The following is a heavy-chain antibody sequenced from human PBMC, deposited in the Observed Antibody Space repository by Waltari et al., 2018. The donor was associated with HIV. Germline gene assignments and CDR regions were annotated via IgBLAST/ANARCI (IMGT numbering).Heavy chain of an antibody. CDR1: GSSFSTHK. CDR3: GRERFLEWLLYTGGGIDY. Sequence: EVQLVESGGGLVKPGGSLRLSCAASGSSFSTHKIKWFRQVPGRGLEWVSSISSAGSYTFYADSVKGRFTITRDNAKNSLYLQMNSLRVEDTAMYYCGRERFLEWLLYTGGGIDYWGQGTLVTVSS. V-gene: IGHV3-21*01. D-gene: IGHD3-3*01. J-gene: IGHJ4*02. CDR2: ISSAGSYT.